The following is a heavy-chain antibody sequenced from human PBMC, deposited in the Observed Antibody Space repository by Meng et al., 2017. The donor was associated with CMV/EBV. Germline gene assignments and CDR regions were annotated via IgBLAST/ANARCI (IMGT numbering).Heavy chain of an antibody. J-gene: IGHJ4*02. CDR3: ARDMVVPATASYYFDY. V-gene: IGHV3-7*01. D-gene: IGHD2-2*01. Sequence: GESLKISCKGSGYSFTSYWMSWVPQAPGKGLEWVANIKQDGSEKYYVDSVKGRFTISRDNAKNSLYLQMNSLRAEDTAVYYCARDMVVPATASYYFDYWGQGTLVTVSS. CDR1: GYSFTSYW. CDR2: IKQDGSEK.